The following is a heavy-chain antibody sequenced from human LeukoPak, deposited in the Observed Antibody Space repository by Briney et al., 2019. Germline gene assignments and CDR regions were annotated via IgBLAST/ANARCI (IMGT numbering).Heavy chain of an antibody. CDR2: INHSGST. D-gene: IGHD3-16*02. Sequence: SETLSLTCAVYGGSFSGYYWSWIRQPPGKGLEWIGEINHSGSTNYNPSLKSRVTISADTSKNQFSLKLSSVTAADTAVYYCARGCYDYVWGSYRVYYFDYWGQGTLVTVSS. V-gene: IGHV4-34*01. CDR1: GGSFSGYY. CDR3: ARGCYDYVWGSYRVYYFDY. J-gene: IGHJ4*02.